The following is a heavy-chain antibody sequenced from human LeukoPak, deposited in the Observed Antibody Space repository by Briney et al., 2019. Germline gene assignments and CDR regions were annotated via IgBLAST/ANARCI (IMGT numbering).Heavy chain of an antibody. J-gene: IGHJ3*02. CDR2: IYYSGST. V-gene: IGHV4-59*01. Sequence: PSETLSLTCTVSGGSISSYYWSWIRQPPGKGLEWIGYIYYSGSTNYNPSLKSRVTISVDTSKNQFSLKLSSVTAADTAVYYCARGRDYYYGLPQTDDAFDIWGQGTMVTVSS. D-gene: IGHD3-10*01. CDR1: GGSISSYY. CDR3: ARGRDYYYGLPQTDDAFDI.